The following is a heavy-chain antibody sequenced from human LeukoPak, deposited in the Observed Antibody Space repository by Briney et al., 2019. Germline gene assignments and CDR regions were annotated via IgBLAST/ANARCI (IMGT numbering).Heavy chain of an antibody. D-gene: IGHD6-13*01. V-gene: IGHV1-69*05. CDR2: IIPIFGTA. J-gene: IGHJ6*03. CDR1: GGTFSSYA. CDR3: ASGSGSPVSYYYYMDV. Sequence: SVKVSCKASGGTFSSYAISWVRQAPGQGLEWMGGIIPIFGTANYAQKFQGRVTITTDESTSTAYMGLSSLRSEDTAVYYCASGSGSPVSYYYYMDVWGKGTTVTVSS.